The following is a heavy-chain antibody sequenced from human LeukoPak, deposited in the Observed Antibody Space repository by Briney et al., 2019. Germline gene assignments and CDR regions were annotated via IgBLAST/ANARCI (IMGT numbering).Heavy chain of an antibody. D-gene: IGHD6-19*01. CDR3: ARDLPEAIAVAAPGGYYYYGMDV. CDR1: GFTFSSYG. Sequence: GRSLRLSCAASGFTFSSYGMHWVRQAPGKGLEWVAVIWYDGSNKYYADSVKGRFTISRDNSKNTLYLQMNSLRAEDTAVYYCARDLPEAIAVAAPGGYYYYGMDVWGQGTTVTVSS. V-gene: IGHV3-33*08. CDR2: IWYDGSNK. J-gene: IGHJ6*02.